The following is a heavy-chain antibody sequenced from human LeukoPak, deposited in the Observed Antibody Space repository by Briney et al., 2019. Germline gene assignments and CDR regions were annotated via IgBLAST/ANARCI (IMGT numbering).Heavy chain of an antibody. V-gene: IGHV3-7*01. CDR1: GFTFSSYW. CDR2: IKQDGSEK. Sequence: GGSLRLSCAASGFTFSSYWMSWVRQAPGKGLEWVANIKQDGSEKYYVDSVKGRFTISRDNAKNSLYLQMNSLRAEDTAVYYCASGVEDYDFWSGYYNDAFDIWGQGTMVTVSS. J-gene: IGHJ3*02. D-gene: IGHD3-3*01. CDR3: ASGVEDYDFWSGYYNDAFDI.